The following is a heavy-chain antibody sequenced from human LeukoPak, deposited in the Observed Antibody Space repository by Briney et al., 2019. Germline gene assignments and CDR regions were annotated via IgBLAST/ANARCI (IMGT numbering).Heavy chain of an antibody. CDR3: ARGSLATVVTRACYFDY. J-gene: IGHJ4*02. D-gene: IGHD4-23*01. CDR1: GGSVSSGSYY. Sequence: SETLSLTCTVSGGSVSSGSYYWSWIRQPRGKGLEWIGYIYYSGSTNYNPSLKSRVTISVDTSKNQFSLKLSSVTAADTAVYYCARGSLATVVTRACYFDYWGQGTLVTVSS. CDR2: IYYSGST. V-gene: IGHV4-61*01.